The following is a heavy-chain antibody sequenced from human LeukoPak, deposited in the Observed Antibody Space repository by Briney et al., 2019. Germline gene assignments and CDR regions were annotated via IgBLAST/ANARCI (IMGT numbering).Heavy chain of an antibody. D-gene: IGHD3-16*01. CDR2: LYSDGTT. CDR3: VGSRDAFDI. CDR1: GGPISTYY. Sequence: SSETLSLTCTVSGGPISTYYMNWVRQAPGKGLEWVSVLYSDGTTYYPDSVKGRFTISRDNSKNTLYLQMSSLRVEDTAVYYCVGSRDAFDIWGQGTMVTVSS. V-gene: IGHV3-53*01. J-gene: IGHJ3*02.